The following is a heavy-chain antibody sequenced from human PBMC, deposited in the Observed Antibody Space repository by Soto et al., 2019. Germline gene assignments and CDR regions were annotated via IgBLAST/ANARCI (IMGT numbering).Heavy chain of an antibody. J-gene: IGHJ4*02. Sequence: GASVKVSCKASGNTFSTYGFNWVRQAPGQGLEWMGWINIYNGKTDFAQKIQDRITMTRDTSTNTVFMELRTLRSDDTAVYYCAAGFTTFGGVFATYWGQGTLVTVSS. D-gene: IGHD3-16*01. CDR2: INIYNGKT. CDR1: GNTFSTYG. V-gene: IGHV1-18*04. CDR3: AAGFTTFGGVFATY.